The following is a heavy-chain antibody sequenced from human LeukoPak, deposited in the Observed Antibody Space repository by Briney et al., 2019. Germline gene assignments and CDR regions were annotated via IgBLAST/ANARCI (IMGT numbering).Heavy chain of an antibody. V-gene: IGHV3-23*01. J-gene: IGHJ4*02. D-gene: IGHD6-19*01. CDR1: EFTFSSYA. CDR3: ARDNQWLVDQVDY. Sequence: PGGSLRLSCAASEFTFSSYAMQWVRQAPGKGLEWVSGINVSGGSTWYADSVKGRFTISRDNSKNTLYLQMNSLRAEDTAVYYCARDNQWLVDQVDYWGQGTLVTVSS. CDR2: INVSGGST.